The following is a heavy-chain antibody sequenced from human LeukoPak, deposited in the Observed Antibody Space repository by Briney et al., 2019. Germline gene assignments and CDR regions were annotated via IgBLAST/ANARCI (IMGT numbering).Heavy chain of an antibody. D-gene: IGHD2-15*01. CDR1: GYTLTELS. CDR3: ATRYCSGGSCYYYFDY. Sequence: GASVKVSCKVSGYTLTELSMHWVRQAPGKGLEWMGGFDPEDGETIYAQKFQGRVTMTEDTSTDTAYMELSSLRSEDTAVYYCATRYCSGGSCYYYFDYWGQGTLVTVSS. V-gene: IGHV1-24*01. CDR2: FDPEDGET. J-gene: IGHJ4*02.